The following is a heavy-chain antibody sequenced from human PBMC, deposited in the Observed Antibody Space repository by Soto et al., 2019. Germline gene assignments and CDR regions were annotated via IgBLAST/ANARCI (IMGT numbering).Heavy chain of an antibody. CDR3: ARFGGRLYYDILTGYYNYYGMDV. J-gene: IGHJ6*02. Sequence: SETLSFTCAVYGGSFSGYYWSWIRQPPGKGLEWIGEINHSGSTNYNPSLKSRVTISVDTSKNQFSLKLSSVTAADTAVYYCARFGGRLYYDILTGYYNYYGMDVWGQGTTVTVSS. D-gene: IGHD3-9*01. CDR1: GGSFSGYY. V-gene: IGHV4-34*01. CDR2: INHSGST.